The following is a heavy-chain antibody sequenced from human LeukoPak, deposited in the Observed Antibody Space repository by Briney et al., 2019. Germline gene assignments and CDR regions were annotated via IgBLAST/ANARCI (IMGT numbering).Heavy chain of an antibody. CDR2: ISAYNGNT. D-gene: IGHD3-10*01. V-gene: IGHV1-18*01. CDR1: GYTFTSYG. Sequence: ASAKVSCKSSGYTFTSYGISWVRQAPGQGLEWMGWISAYNGNTNYAQKLQGRVTMTTDTSTSTAYMELRSLRSDDTAVYYCARDQWFGELVNYYYYYMDVWGKGTTVTVSS. J-gene: IGHJ6*03. CDR3: ARDQWFGELVNYYYYYMDV.